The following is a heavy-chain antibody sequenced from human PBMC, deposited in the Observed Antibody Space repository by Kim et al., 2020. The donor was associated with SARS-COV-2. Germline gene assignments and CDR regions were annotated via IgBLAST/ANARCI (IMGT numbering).Heavy chain of an antibody. Sequence: SVKGRFTISRDNAKNSLYLQMNSRRAEDTAVYYCAKNYGSGSSPIGWFDPWGQGTLVTVSS. CDR3: AKNYGSGSSPIGWFDP. J-gene: IGHJ5*02. D-gene: IGHD3-10*01. V-gene: IGHV3-11*04.